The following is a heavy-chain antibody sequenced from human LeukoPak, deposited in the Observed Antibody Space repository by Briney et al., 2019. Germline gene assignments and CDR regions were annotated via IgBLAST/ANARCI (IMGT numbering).Heavy chain of an antibody. CDR3: ARASYSYDISGWVPFDY. Sequence: SETLSLTCTVSGGSISSSSCYWGWIRQPPGKGLEWIGSIYYSGSTYYNPSLKSRVTISVDTSKNQFSLKLSSVTAADTAVYYCARASYSYDISGWVPFDYWGQGTLVTVSS. CDR2: IYYSGST. D-gene: IGHD3-22*01. CDR1: GGSISSSSCY. V-gene: IGHV4-39*07. J-gene: IGHJ4*02.